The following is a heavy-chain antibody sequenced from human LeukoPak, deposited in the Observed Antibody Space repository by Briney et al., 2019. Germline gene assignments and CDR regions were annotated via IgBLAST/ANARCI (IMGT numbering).Heavy chain of an antibody. D-gene: IGHD3-22*01. CDR2: ISSSGDKT. Sequence: PGGPLRLSCAASGFTFSAYAMSWVRQAPGKGLEWVSAISSSGDKTYYADSVKDRFTISRDNSQNTLSLQMYRPRDDDTAVYYCAKDQSPEYYDTSGFGGNWFDPWGQGTLVTVSS. V-gene: IGHV3-23*01. CDR1: GFTFSAYA. J-gene: IGHJ5*02. CDR3: AKDQSPEYYDTSGFGGNWFDP.